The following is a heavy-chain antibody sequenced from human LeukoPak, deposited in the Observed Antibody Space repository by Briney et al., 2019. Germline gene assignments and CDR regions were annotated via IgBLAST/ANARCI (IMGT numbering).Heavy chain of an antibody. CDR2: INHSGST. J-gene: IGHJ4*02. CDR1: GGSFSGYY. D-gene: IGHD3-22*01. CDR3: ARGPPRSTYYYDSSGPLRY. Sequence: PSETLSLTCAVYGGSFSGYYWSWIRQPPGKGLEWIGEINHSGSTNYNPSLKSRVTISVDTSKNQFSLKLSSVTAADTAVYYCARGPPRSTYYYDSSGPLRYWGQGTLVTVSS. V-gene: IGHV4-34*01.